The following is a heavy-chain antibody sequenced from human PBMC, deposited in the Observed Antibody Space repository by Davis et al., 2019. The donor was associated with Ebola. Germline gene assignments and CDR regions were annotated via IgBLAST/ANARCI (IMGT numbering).Heavy chain of an antibody. CDR2: ISSSSSYI. Sequence: GESLKISCAASGFTFSSYSMNWVRQAPGKGLEWVSSISSSSSYIYYADSVKGRFTISRDNAKNSLYLQMNSLRAEDTAVYYCARNRYCSSTSCPMDVWGQGTTVTVSS. D-gene: IGHD2-2*01. V-gene: IGHV3-21*01. CDR3: ARNRYCSSTSCPMDV. CDR1: GFTFSSYS. J-gene: IGHJ6*02.